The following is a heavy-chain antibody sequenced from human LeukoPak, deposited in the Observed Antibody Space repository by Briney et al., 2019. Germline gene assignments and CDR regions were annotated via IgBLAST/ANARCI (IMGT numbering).Heavy chain of an antibody. CDR1: GFTFSSYE. CDR3: AREDYSGSLYYFDY. D-gene: IGHD1-26*01. V-gene: IGHV3-48*03. CDR2: ISSSGSTI. Sequence: PGGSLRLSCAASGFTFSSYEMNWVRQAPGKGLEWVSYISSSGSTIYYADSVKGRFTISRDNSKNTLYLQMNSLRAEDTAVYYCAREDYSGSLYYFDYWGQGTLVIVSS. J-gene: IGHJ4*02.